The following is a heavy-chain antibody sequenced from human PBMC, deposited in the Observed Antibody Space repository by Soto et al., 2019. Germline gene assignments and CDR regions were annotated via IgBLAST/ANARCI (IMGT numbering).Heavy chain of an antibody. D-gene: IGHD3-22*01. J-gene: IGHJ4*02. CDR2: IWYDGSNR. CDR3: ARDLTYDSSGGAIDY. Sequence: QVQLVESGGGVVQPGRSLRLSCAASGFTFSRYGMHWVRQAPGKGLEWVAVIWYDGSNRYYTDSVKGRFTISRDNSKNTLYLQMNSLRAEDTAVYYCARDLTYDSSGGAIDYWGQGTLVTVSS. V-gene: IGHV3-33*01. CDR1: GFTFSRYG.